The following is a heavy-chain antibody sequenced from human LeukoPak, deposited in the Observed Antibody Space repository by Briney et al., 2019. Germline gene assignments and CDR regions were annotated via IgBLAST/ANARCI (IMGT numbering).Heavy chain of an antibody. Sequence: GASVKVSCKASGGTFSSYAISWVRQAPGQGLAWMGGIIPIFGTANYAQKFQGRVTITADESTSTAYMELSSLRSEDTAVYYCARDRMVRGIILYGMDVWGKGTTVTVSS. J-gene: IGHJ6*04. CDR3: ARDRMVRGIILYGMDV. CDR1: GGTFSSYA. V-gene: IGHV1-69*01. D-gene: IGHD3-10*01. CDR2: IIPIFGTA.